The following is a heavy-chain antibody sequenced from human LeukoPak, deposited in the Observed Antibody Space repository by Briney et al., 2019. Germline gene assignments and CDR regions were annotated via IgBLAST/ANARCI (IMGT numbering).Heavy chain of an antibody. J-gene: IGHJ3*02. CDR3: ARDHEDTAMVTPHAFDI. CDR2: IYYSGST. D-gene: IGHD5-18*01. Sequence: SETLSLTCTVSGGSISRYYWSWIRQPPGKGLEWIGYIYYSGSTNYNPSLKSRVTISVDTSKNQFSLKLSSVTAADTAVYYCARDHEDTAMVTPHAFDIWGQGTMVTVSS. CDR1: GGSISRYY. V-gene: IGHV4-59*01.